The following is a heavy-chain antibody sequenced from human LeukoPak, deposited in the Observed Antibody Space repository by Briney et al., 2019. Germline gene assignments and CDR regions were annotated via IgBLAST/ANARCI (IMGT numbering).Heavy chain of an antibody. J-gene: IGHJ4*02. CDR3: AGQQQLIDY. V-gene: IGHV3-21*01. CDR2: ISSSSSYI. Sequence: GGSLRLSCAASGFTFSSYSMNWVRQAPGKGLEWVTSISSSSSYIHYADSVKGRFTISRDNAKNSLYLQMNSLRAEDTAVYYCAGQQQLIDYWGQGTLVTVSS. CDR1: GFTFSSYS. D-gene: IGHD6-13*01.